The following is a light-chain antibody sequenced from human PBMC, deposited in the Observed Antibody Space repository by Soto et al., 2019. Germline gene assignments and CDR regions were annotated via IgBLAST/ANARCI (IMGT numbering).Light chain of an antibody. CDR3: QTYDSSLREV. CDR1: NSDNGAGYD. J-gene: IGLJ1*01. V-gene: IGLV1-40*01. CDR2: ANN. Sequence: QSVLTQPPSVSGAPGQRFTISCTGINSDNGAGYDVHWNQQLPGTAPKLVIYANNNRPSGVPARFSASKSGTSASLAITGLQADDEAEYSCQTYDSSLREVFGTGTKLTVL.